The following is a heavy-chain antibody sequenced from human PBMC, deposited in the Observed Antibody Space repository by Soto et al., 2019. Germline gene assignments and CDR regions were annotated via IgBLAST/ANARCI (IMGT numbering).Heavy chain of an antibody. CDR3: ARVRIAARTGAYGMDV. V-gene: IGHV4-4*07. CDR2: IYTSGST. J-gene: IGHJ6*02. D-gene: IGHD6-6*01. Sequence: PSETLSLTCTVSGGSISSYCWSWIRQPAGKGLEWIGRIYTSGSTNYNPSLKSRVTMSVDTSKNQFSLKLSSVTAADTAVYYCARVRIAARTGAYGMDVWGQGTTVTVSS. CDR1: GGSISSYC.